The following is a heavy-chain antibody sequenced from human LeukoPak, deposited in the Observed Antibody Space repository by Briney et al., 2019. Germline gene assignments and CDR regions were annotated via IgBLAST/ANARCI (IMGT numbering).Heavy chain of an antibody. Sequence: ASVKVSCKASGYTFTSYYMHWVRQAPGQGLEWMGIINPSGGSTSYAQKFQGRVTMTRDTSTSTVYMELSSLRSGDTAVYYCARDLGQWLETYYFDYWGQGTLVTVSS. CDR1: GYTFTSYY. J-gene: IGHJ4*02. V-gene: IGHV1-46*01. CDR2: INPSGGST. CDR3: ARDLGQWLETYYFDY. D-gene: IGHD6-19*01.